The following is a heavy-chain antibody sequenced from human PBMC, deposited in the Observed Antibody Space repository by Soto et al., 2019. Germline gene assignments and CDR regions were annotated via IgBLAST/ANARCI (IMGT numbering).Heavy chain of an antibody. J-gene: IGHJ4*02. V-gene: IGHV3-11*06. CDR2: SSNSGSFT. Sequence: PGGSLRLSCAASGFTFSDHYMSWIRQAPGKGLEWIGYSSNSGSFTRYADSVKGRFSISRDNAKNSLYLQINSLRAEDTAVYFCAREGAYSAFDYWGQGTLVTVSS. CDR1: GFTFSDHY. CDR3: AREGAYSAFDY. D-gene: IGHD1-26*01.